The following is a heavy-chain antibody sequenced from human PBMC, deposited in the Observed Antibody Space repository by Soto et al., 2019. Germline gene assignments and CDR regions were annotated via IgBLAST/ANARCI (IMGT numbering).Heavy chain of an antibody. Sequence: PGGSLRLSCAASGFTFSSYSMNWVRQAPGKGLEWVSSISSSSSYIYYADSVKGRFTISRDNAKNSLYLQMNSLRAEDTAVYYCARDPHYYGSGNLWGQGTLVTVSS. CDR1: GFTFSSYS. CDR3: ARDPHYYGSGNL. J-gene: IGHJ4*02. V-gene: IGHV3-21*01. CDR2: ISSSSSYI. D-gene: IGHD3-10*01.